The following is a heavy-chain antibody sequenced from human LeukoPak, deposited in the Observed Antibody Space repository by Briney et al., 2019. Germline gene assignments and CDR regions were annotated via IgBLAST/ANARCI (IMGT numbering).Heavy chain of an antibody. CDR2: INHSGST. CDR3: ARRSSWYEFRRFDP. CDR1: GGSFSGYY. D-gene: IGHD6-13*01. V-gene: IGHV4-34*01. Sequence: SSETLSLTCAVYGGSFSGYYWSWIRQPPGKGLEWIGEINHSGSTNYNPSLKSRVTISVDTSKNQFSLKLSSVTAADTAVYCCARRSSWYEFRRFDPWGQGTLVTVSS. J-gene: IGHJ5*02.